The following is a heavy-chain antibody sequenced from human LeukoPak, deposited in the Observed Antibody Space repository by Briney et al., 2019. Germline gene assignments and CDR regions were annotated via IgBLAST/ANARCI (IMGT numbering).Heavy chain of an antibody. V-gene: IGHV3-53*01. Sequence: GGSLRHSCAASGFPVSSNFMSWVRQAPGKGLEWVSVIYSGGSTYYADSVKGRFTISRDNSKNTLYLQMNSLRAEDTAVYYCARGGIGGFGYYYYGMDVWGQGTTVTVSS. J-gene: IGHJ6*02. D-gene: IGHD1-26*01. CDR3: ARGGIGGFGYYYYGMDV. CDR2: IYSGGST. CDR1: GFPVSSNF.